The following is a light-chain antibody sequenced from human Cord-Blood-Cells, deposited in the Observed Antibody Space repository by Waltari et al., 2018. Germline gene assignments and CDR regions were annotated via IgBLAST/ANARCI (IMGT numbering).Light chain of an antibody. Sequence: QSALTQPPCAPGSPGQSVTITCTETSSDVGGYNSVSWYHKPPGKATNLMIYDVSKLPSGVPDRFSGSKSGNTASLTVSGLQAEDEADYYCSSYAGSNNLVFGGGTKLTVL. V-gene: IGLV2-8*01. CDR3: SSYAGSNNLV. J-gene: IGLJ2*01. CDR2: DVS. CDR1: SSDVGGYNS.